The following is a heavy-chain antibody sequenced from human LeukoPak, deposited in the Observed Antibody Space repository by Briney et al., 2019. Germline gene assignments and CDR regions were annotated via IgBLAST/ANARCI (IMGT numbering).Heavy chain of an antibody. Sequence: GGSLRLSRAASGFTFTSYGMHWVRQAPGKGLEWVALIKYDGYYKYYSDSVKGRFTISSDTSKNTLYLQMNSLRAEDTAVYYCARDLSPVVRASPMGYWGQGTLVTVSS. CDR1: GFTFTSYG. CDR3: ARDLSPVVRASPMGY. V-gene: IGHV3-30*03. J-gene: IGHJ4*02. CDR2: IKYDGYYK. D-gene: IGHD3-10*01.